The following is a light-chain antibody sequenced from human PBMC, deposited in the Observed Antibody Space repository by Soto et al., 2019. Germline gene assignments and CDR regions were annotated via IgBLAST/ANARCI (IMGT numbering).Light chain of an antibody. Sequence: PGDRVTLSCRASQSVSSAFFAWYQQTPGQPPRLLISGASNRATGIPDRFSGSGSGTDFTLTISRLEPEDFAVYYCQQYDSSVTFGQGTKVEIK. CDR1: QSVSSAF. CDR3: QQYDSSVT. CDR2: GAS. V-gene: IGKV3-20*01. J-gene: IGKJ1*01.